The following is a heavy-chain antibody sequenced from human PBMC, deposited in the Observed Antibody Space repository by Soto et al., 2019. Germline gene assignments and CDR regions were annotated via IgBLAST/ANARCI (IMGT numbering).Heavy chain of an antibody. Sequence: EVKLSESGGGFIPPGASARLSCITSGFIFDNYAMSWVRQSPRRGLEWVAAISGSGHATYYTQSVQGRFIISRDKSKKTVFLQMNNLRIKDTGLYYCARGDRGGSGSPASYYYSGWDVWGQGATVTVS. J-gene: IGHJ6*02. V-gene: IGHV3-23*01. CDR1: GFIFDNYA. D-gene: IGHD3-10*01. CDR3: ARGDRGGSGSPASYYYSGWDV. CDR2: ISGSGHAT.